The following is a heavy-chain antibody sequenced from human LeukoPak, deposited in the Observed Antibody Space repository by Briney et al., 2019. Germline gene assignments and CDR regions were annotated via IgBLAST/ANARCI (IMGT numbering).Heavy chain of an antibody. CDR1: GYSFTTYW. Sequence: PGESLKISCKGSGYSFTTYWNGWVRQMPGRGLEWMGIIYPGDSDTRYSPSFQSQVTISADKSISTAYLQWSSLKASDTAMYYCARQFRDSSGYYSYYFDYWGQGTLVTVSS. CDR3: ARQFRDSSGYYSYYFDY. J-gene: IGHJ4*02. CDR2: IYPGDSDT. V-gene: IGHV5-51*01. D-gene: IGHD3-22*01.